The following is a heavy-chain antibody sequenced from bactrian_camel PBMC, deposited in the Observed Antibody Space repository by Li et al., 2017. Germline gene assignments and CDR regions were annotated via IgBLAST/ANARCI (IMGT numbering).Heavy chain of an antibody. CDR1: GYTWSSYC. Sequence: HVQLVESGGGSVQSGGSLGLSCAASGYTWSSYCIGWFRQAPGKERERVSCISESGVITYPAASAKGRFTISRDNAKDTLYLQMNSLKPEDTAMYYCAAAYDYCQFYGLGMDFWGKGTQVTVS. V-gene: IGHV3S60*01. J-gene: IGHJ7*01. D-gene: IGHD3*01. CDR2: ISESGVIT.